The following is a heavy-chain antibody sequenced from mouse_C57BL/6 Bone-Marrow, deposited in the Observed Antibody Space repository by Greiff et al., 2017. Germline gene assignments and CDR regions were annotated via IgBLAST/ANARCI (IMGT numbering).Heavy chain of an antibody. CDR3: ERGGNYGGYYLDD. CDR1: GYTFTTYP. D-gene: IGHD2-1*01. J-gene: IGHJ2*01. Sequence: VQLVESGAELVKPGASVKMSCKAPGYTFTTYPMQWMKQNHGQSLEWIGNFHPYNDDTKYNEKFKGKATLTVEKSSSTVYLELSRLASDDSAVYYCERGGNYGGYYLDDWGQGTTLTVSS. CDR2: FHPYNDDT. V-gene: IGHV1-47*01.